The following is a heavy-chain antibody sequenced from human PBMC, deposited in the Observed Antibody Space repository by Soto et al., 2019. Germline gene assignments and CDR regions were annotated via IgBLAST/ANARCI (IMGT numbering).Heavy chain of an antibody. CDR1: GFTFSSYS. V-gene: IGHV3-21*01. CDR2: ISSSSSYI. CDR3: ARDRGYCSGGSCFGTPSYYYYGMDV. D-gene: IGHD2-15*01. Sequence: GGSLRLSCAASGFTFSSYSMNWVRQAPGKGLEWVSSISSSSSYIYYADSVKGRFTISRDNAKNSLYLQMNSLRAEDTAVYYCARDRGYCSGGSCFGTPSYYYYGMDVWGQGTTVTVSS. J-gene: IGHJ6*02.